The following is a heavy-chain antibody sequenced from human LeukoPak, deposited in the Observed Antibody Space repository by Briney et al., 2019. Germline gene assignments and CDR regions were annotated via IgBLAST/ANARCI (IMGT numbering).Heavy chain of an antibody. CDR1: GFTVSGNY. V-gene: IGHV3-53*01. D-gene: IGHD6-13*01. CDR2: IYTAGST. Sequence: PGGSLRLSCAASGFTVSGNYMSWVRQAPGKGLEWVSVIYTAGSTSYPDSVKGRNAISRDNSKNTLYLQMNSLRAEDTAVYFCAGGSSWPGLSCWGQGTLLTVSS. J-gene: IGHJ4*02. CDR3: AGGSSWPGLSC.